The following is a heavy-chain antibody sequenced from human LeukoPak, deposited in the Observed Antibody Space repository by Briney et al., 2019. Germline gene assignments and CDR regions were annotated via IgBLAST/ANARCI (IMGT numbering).Heavy chain of an antibody. D-gene: IGHD3-22*01. J-gene: IGHJ4*02. CDR1: GGSISSGDYY. Sequence: SETLSLTCTVSGGSISSGDYYWSWIRQPPGKGLEWIGYIYYSGSTNYNPSLKSRVTISVDTSKNQFSLKLSSVTAADTAVYYCARVSPAYYYDSSGYPFLDYWGQGTLVTVSS. CDR2: IYYSGST. V-gene: IGHV4-61*08. CDR3: ARVSPAYYYDSSGYPFLDY.